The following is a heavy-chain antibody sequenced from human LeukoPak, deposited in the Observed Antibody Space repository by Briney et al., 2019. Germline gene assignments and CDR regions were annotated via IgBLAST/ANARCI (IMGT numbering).Heavy chain of an antibody. V-gene: IGHV1-2*02. D-gene: IGHD2-2*01. Sequence: ASVKVSCKASGYTFTSYGISWVRQAPGQGLEWMGWINPNSGGTNYAQKFQGRVTMTRDTSISTAYMELSRLRSDDTAVYYCARENIVVVPAAPRRGIDYWGQGTLVTVSS. CDR3: ARENIVVVPAAPRRGIDY. CDR1: GYTFTSYG. J-gene: IGHJ4*02. CDR2: INPNSGGT.